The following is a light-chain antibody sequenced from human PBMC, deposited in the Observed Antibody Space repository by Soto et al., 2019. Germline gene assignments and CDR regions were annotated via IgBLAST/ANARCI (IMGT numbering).Light chain of an antibody. CDR3: QQTYSTPPNT. V-gene: IGKV1-39*01. CDR1: QNINKY. CDR2: ATS. Sequence: DIQMTQSPSSLSASIGDRVTITCRASQNINKYLNWYQQKPGKAPKLLIYATSSLQSGVPSRFSGSGSGTDFTLTISSLQAEDLATYFCQQTYSTPPNTFGQGTNLEIK. J-gene: IGKJ2*01.